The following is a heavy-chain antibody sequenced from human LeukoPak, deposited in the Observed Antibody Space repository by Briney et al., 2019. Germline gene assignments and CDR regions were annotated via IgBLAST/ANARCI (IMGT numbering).Heavy chain of an antibody. Sequence: ASVKVSCKASGYTFTSYAMHWVRQAPGQRLEWMGWINAGSGNTKYSQKFQGRVTITRDTSASTAYMELSSLRSEDTAVYYCARDPRILWFGESNWFDPWGQGTLVTVSS. CDR2: INAGSGNT. V-gene: IGHV1-3*01. CDR1: GYTFTSYA. D-gene: IGHD3-10*01. CDR3: ARDPRILWFGESNWFDP. J-gene: IGHJ5*02.